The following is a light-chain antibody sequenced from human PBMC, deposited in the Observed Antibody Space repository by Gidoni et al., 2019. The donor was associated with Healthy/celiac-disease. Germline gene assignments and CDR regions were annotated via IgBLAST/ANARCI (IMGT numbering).Light chain of an antibody. V-gene: IGKV4-1*01. CDR3: QQYYSTPHT. CDR1: QSVLYSSNNKNY. CDR2: WAS. Sequence: DILMTPSPVSLAVSLSTRATINCNSSQSVLYSSNNKNYLAWYQQKPGQPPKLLIYWASTRESGVPDRFSGSGSGTDFTLTISSLQAEDVAVYYCQQYYSTPHTFGGGTKVEIK. J-gene: IGKJ4*01.